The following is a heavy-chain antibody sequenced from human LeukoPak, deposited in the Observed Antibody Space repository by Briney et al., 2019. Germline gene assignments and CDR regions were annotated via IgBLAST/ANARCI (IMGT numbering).Heavy chain of an antibody. CDR1: GFTFSSYW. CDR3: ARDPFTTVVCDY. Sequence: GGSLRLSCAASGFTFSSYWMSWVRQAPGKGLEWVANIKQEGSEKYYVDSVKGRLTISRDNTKNSLYLQMNSLRAEDTAVYYCARDPFTTVVCDYWGQGTLVTVSS. CDR2: IKQEGSEK. J-gene: IGHJ4*02. V-gene: IGHV3-7*01. D-gene: IGHD4-23*01.